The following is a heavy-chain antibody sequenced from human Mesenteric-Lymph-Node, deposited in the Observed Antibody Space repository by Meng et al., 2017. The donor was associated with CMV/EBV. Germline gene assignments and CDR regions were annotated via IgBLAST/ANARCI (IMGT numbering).Heavy chain of an antibody. Sequence: GSLRLSCTVSGGSISSSSYYWGWIRQPPGKGLEWIGSIYYSGSTYYNPSLKSRVTISVDTSKNQFSLKLSSVTAADTAVYYCARVLAEYSSSPGGFYYYGMDVWGQGTTVTVSS. CDR1: GGSISSSSYY. V-gene: IGHV4-39*07. CDR2: IYYSGST. CDR3: ARVLAEYSSSPGGFYYYGMDV. D-gene: IGHD6-6*01. J-gene: IGHJ6*02.